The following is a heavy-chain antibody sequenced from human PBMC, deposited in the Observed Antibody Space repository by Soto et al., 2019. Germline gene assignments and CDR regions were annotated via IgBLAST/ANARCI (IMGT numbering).Heavy chain of an antibody. V-gene: IGHV2-26*01. CDR2: IFSRDEK. Sequence: QVTLKESGPVLVKPTETLTLTCTVSGFSLSDSLMGVSWIRQPPGKALEWLAHIFSRDEKSYNTSLKSRLTISKDTSKSQVVLTMTTMDPVDTATYYCVRIQFGEGTNWFDPWGQGTLVTVSS. CDR3: VRIQFGEGTNWFDP. D-gene: IGHD3-10*01. CDR1: GFSLSDSLMG. J-gene: IGHJ5*02.